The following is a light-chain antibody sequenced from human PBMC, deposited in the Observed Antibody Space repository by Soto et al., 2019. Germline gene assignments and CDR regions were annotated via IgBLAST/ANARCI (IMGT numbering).Light chain of an antibody. J-gene: IGLJ2*01. CDR1: NIGSKS. V-gene: IGLV3-21*04. Sequence: SYELTQPPSVSVAPGKTARITCGGNNIGSKSVHWYQQKPGQAPVLVIYYDSDRPSGIPERFSGSNSGNTATLTISRVEAGDAADYYCQVWDSSSDLGVFGGGTKLTVL. CDR3: QVWDSSSDLGV. CDR2: YDS.